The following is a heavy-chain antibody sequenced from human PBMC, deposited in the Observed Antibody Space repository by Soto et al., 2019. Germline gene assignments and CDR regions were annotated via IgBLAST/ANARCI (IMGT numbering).Heavy chain of an antibody. V-gene: IGHV3-30*18. J-gene: IGHJ4*02. CDR3: AKDRSSSFDY. D-gene: IGHD3-3*01. Sequence: GGSLRLSCAASGFTFSSYGMHWVRQAPGKGLEWVAVISYDGSNKYYADSVKGRFTISRDNSKNTLYLQMNSLRAEDTAVYYCAKDRSSSFDYWGQGTLVTSPQ. CDR2: ISYDGSNK. CDR1: GFTFSSYG.